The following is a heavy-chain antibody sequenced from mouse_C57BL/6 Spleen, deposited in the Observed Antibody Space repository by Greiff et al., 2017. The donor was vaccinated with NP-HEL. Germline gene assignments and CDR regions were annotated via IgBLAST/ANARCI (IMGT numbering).Heavy chain of an antibody. Sequence: QVQLKQSGAELARPGASVKMSCKASGYTFTSYTMHWVKQRPGQGLEWIGYINPSSGYTKYNQKFKDKATLTADKSSSTAYMQLSSLTYEDSAVDYCAREGYYYGSSPFDYWGQGTTLTVSS. CDR2: INPSSGYT. D-gene: IGHD1-1*01. J-gene: IGHJ2*01. CDR3: AREGYYYGSSPFDY. CDR1: GYTFTSYT. V-gene: IGHV1-4*01.